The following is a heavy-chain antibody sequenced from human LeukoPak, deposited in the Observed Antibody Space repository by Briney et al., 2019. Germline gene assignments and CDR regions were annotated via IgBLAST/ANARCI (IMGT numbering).Heavy chain of an antibody. V-gene: IGHV4-34*01. J-gene: IGHJ6*03. CDR1: GGSFSGYY. CDR3: ARMISALGYMDV. CDR2: INHSGST. D-gene: IGHD3-22*01. Sequence: SETLSLTCAVYGGSFSGYYWSWILQPPGKGLEWIGEINHSGSTNYNPSLKSRVTISVDTSKNQFSLKLSSVTAADTAVYYCARMISALGYMDVWGKGTTVTVSS.